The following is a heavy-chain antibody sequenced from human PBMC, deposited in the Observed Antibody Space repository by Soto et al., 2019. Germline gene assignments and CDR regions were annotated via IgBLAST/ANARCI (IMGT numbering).Heavy chain of an antibody. D-gene: IGHD3-10*01. CDR1: GGSFSGYY. V-gene: IGHV4-34*01. CDR3: ARHPSVRVRGVISLSDRWYMDV. Sequence: SETLSLTCAVYGGSFSGYYWSWIRQPPGKGLEWIGEGNRRVSTTYNPSLKSRVTISVDTSKNQFSLKLSSVTAADTAVYYCARHPSVRVRGVISLSDRWYMDVWGKGTTVTVLL. J-gene: IGHJ6*03. CDR2: GNRRVST.